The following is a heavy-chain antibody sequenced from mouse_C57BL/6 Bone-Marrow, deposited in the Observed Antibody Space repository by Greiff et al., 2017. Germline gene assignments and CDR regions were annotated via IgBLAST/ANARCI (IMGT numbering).Heavy chain of an antibody. Sequence: EVQLQQSGPELVKPGASVKISCKASGYTFTDYYMNWVKQSHGKSLEWIGDINPNNGGTSYNQKFKGKATLTVDKSSSTAYMELRSLTSEDSAVYYCARWLLPNYAMDYWGQGTSVTVSS. V-gene: IGHV1-26*01. D-gene: IGHD2-3*01. J-gene: IGHJ4*01. CDR3: ARWLLPNYAMDY. CDR2: INPNNGGT. CDR1: GYTFTDYY.